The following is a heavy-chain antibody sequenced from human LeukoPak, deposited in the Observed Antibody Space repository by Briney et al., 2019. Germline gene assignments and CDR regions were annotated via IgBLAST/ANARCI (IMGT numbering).Heavy chain of an antibody. CDR1: GGTFSSYA. V-gene: IGHV1-69*05. CDR3: ARDNPGTASSGYLADLDY. D-gene: IGHD3-22*01. CDR2: IIPIFGTA. J-gene: IGHJ4*02. Sequence: GASVKVFCKASGGTFSSYAISWVRQAPGQGLEWMGGIIPIFGTANYAQKFQGRVTITTDESTSTAYMELSSLRSEDTAVYYCARDNPGTASSGYLADLDYWGQGTLVTVSS.